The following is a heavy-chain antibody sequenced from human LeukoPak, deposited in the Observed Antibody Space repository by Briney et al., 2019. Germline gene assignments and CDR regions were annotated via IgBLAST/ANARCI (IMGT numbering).Heavy chain of an antibody. V-gene: IGHV4-31*03. Sequence: RASETLSLTCTVSGGSISSGGYYWSRIRQHPGKGLEWIGYIYYSGSTYYNPSLKSRVTISVDTSKNQFSLKLSSVTAADTAVYYCAREYYYGSGSYYNEDYFDYWGQGTLVTVSS. CDR2: IYYSGST. CDR1: GGSISSGGYY. D-gene: IGHD3-10*01. CDR3: AREYYYGSGSYYNEDYFDY. J-gene: IGHJ4*02.